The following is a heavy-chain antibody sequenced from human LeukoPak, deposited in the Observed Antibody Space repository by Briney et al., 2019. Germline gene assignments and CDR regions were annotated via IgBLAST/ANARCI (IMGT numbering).Heavy chain of an antibody. Sequence: GGSLRLSCAASGFTVSSNYMSWIRQAPGKGLEWVSIIYSGGSTYYADSVKGRFTISRDNSKNTLYLQMNSLRADDMAVYYCARGPWGIVGGDGAFDIWGQGTMVAVSS. D-gene: IGHD2-21*02. CDR1: GFTVSSNY. CDR2: IYSGGST. J-gene: IGHJ3*02. V-gene: IGHV3-53*01. CDR3: ARGPWGIVGGDGAFDI.